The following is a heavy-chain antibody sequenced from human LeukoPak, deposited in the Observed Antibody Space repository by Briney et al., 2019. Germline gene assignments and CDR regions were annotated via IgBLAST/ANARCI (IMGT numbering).Heavy chain of an antibody. D-gene: IGHD3-22*01. CDR1: GGSISSYY. V-gene: IGHV4-59*08. Sequence: SETLSLTCTVSGGSISSYYWSWIRQPPGKGLEWIGYIYYSGSTNYNPSLKSRVTISVDTSKNQFSLKLSSVTAADTAVYYCARRRSGSGLFDPWGQGTLVTVSS. CDR2: IYYSGST. J-gene: IGHJ5*02. CDR3: ARRRSGSGLFDP.